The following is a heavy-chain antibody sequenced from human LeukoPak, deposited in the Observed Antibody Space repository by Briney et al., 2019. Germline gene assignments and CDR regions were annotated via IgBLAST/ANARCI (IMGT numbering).Heavy chain of an antibody. Sequence: VASVQVSCKASGGTFRTYSVTWVRQAPGQGLEWMGGIIPIFGTPNYAQKFQGRVKVTTDDATGTAYMELSSLMSEDTAIYYCARVDRYHFYLDVWGKGTPVTVSS. CDR3: ARVDRYHFYLDV. CDR1: GGTFRTYS. J-gene: IGHJ6*03. CDR2: IIPIFGTP. V-gene: IGHV1-69*05.